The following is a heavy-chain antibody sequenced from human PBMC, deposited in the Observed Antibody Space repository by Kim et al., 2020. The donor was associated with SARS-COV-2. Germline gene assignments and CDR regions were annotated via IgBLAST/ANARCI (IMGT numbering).Heavy chain of an antibody. D-gene: IGHD2-15*01. J-gene: IGHJ4*02. CDR3: ASGGWQIDY. V-gene: IGHV4-59*13. CDR2: VSASGTT. Sequence: SETLSLTCTVSGGSISSDYWSWIRQSPGKGLEWIGYVSASGTTGYNPSLKSRVTISIDTSKNQFSLRLTSVIGADTAVYYCASGGWQIDYWGQGTLVTVS. CDR1: GGSISSDY.